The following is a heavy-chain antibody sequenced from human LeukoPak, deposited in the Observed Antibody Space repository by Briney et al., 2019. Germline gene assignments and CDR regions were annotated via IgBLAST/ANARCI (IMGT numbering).Heavy chain of an antibody. V-gene: IGHV3-74*01. D-gene: IGHD3-16*01. CDR2: ITRDGSST. CDR3: ARDPGYESWSPFWGGMDV. Sequence: PGGSLRLSCAASGFTFSSSWMHWVRQAPGKGLVWVSRITRDGSSTTYADSVKGRFTTSRDNAKNTLYLQMDSVRDDDTAVYYCARDPGYESWSPFWGGMDVWGNGTTVIVSS. J-gene: IGHJ6*04. CDR1: GFTFSSSW.